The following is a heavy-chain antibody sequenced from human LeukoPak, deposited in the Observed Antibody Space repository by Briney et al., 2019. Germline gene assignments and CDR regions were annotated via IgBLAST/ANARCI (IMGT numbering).Heavy chain of an antibody. CDR2: MLDTVTT. CDR3: ATIKRGNIFGYFDF. Sequence: PSETLSLTCAVSGASMNTHYWSWTRQPPGKGLEWIGYMLDTVTTKDNPSLKSRFTLSADTSKNQFSLRLTSVTAADTAVYYCATIKRGNIFGYFDFWGQGIPVTVSS. D-gene: IGHD5-18*01. J-gene: IGHJ4*02. V-gene: IGHV4-59*11. CDR1: GASMNTHY.